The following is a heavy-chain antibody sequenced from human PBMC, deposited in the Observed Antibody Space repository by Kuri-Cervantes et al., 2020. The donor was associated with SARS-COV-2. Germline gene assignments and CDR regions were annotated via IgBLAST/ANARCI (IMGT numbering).Heavy chain of an antibody. CDR3: SAEFEY. V-gene: IGHV3-74*01. CDR1: GFTFSSYW. J-gene: IGHJ4*02. Sequence: GGSLRLSCAASGFTFSSYWMHWVRQAPGKGLVWVTRINYDGSSTSYADSVKGRFTISRDHAKNTLSLQMNSLRAEDTAVYYCSAEFEYWGQGTLVTVSS. CDR2: INYDGSST.